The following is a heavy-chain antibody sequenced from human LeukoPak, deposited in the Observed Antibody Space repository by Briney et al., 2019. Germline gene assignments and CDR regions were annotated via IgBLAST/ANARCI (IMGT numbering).Heavy chain of an antibody. D-gene: IGHD3-10*01. V-gene: IGHV3-23*01. CDR3: AKVIVRGPAASDI. J-gene: IGHJ3*02. CDR1: GFTFSSYA. CDR2: ISGSGGST. Sequence: LSGGSLRLSCAASGFTFSSYAMSWVRQAPGKGLEWVSAISGSGGSTYYADSVKGRFTISRDNSKNTLYLQMNSLRAEDTAVYYCAKVIVRGPAASDIWGQGTMVTVSS.